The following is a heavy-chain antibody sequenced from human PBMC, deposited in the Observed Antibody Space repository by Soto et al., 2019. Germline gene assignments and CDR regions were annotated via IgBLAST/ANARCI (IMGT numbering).Heavy chain of an antibody. CDR2: MSPYNGNT. D-gene: IGHD3-10*01. J-gene: IGHJ5*02. Sequence: QVQLVQSGPEVKKPGASVKVSCRASGYIFITFGISWVRQAPGQGPEWMGRMSPYNGNTNYGRKFQGRVTMTVDTSTHTAYMELRSLISDDTAVYYCARDPGGATGFDPWGQGTLVTVSS. CDR1: GYIFITFG. CDR3: ARDPGGATGFDP. V-gene: IGHV1-18*01.